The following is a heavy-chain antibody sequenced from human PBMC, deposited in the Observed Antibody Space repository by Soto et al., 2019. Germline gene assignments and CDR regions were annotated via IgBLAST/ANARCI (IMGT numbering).Heavy chain of an antibody. J-gene: IGHJ1*01. Sequence: SETLSLTCAVSGDSISRGYYWAWIRQPPGKGLEYIGSIYHSGTTYYNPSLMSRVTISVDTSKNQFSLNLRSVTAADSAVYYCERKDNVGYHQHFGQGTLVTVSS. CDR1: GDSISRGYY. V-gene: IGHV4-38-2*01. CDR3: ERKDNVGYHQH. CDR2: IYHSGTT. D-gene: IGHD2-15*01.